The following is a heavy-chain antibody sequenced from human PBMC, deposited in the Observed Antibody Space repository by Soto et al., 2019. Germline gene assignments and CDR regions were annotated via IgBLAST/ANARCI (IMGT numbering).Heavy chain of an antibody. CDR3: AKGYYDFWSGYPPSSY. D-gene: IGHD3-3*01. J-gene: IGHJ4*02. CDR1: GFISNTYT. Sequence: GGSLRLSCAASGFISNTYTLSWVRQAPGKGLEWVSSISANGGSTYYADSVKGRFTISRDNSKNTLYLQMNSLRAEDTAVYYCAKGYYDFWSGYPPSSYWGQGTLVTVSS. CDR2: ISANGGST. V-gene: IGHV3-23*01.